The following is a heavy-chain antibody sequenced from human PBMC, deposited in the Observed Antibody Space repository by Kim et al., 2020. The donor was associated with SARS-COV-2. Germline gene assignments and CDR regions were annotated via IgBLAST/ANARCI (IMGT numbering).Heavy chain of an antibody. CDR3: ANAINSEYCTYGRCYGPFDC. D-gene: IGHD2-8*01. Sequence: GGSLRLSCAVSGLDFSRFAMRWVRQAPGQGPEWVSTISFDGDKTYYADSVKGRFSISRDNSKNTFYLQMNSLRAEDTAIFFCANAINSEYCTYGRCYGPFDCGSQGTPVTVSS. V-gene: IGHV3-23*01. J-gene: IGHJ4*02. CDR2: ISFDGDKT. CDR1: GLDFSRFA.